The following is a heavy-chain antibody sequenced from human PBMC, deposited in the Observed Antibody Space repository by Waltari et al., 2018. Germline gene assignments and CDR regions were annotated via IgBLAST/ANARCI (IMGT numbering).Heavy chain of an antibody. Sequence: QVQLQESGPGLVKPSETLSLTCTVSGGSINTFYWHLLRQPPGKGLEWIGNIDYSGSTNYSPSLKSRVTRSVDTSKNQFSLNLSSVTAADTAVYYCARGGSGSRANFDCWGQGTLVTVSS. CDR2: IDYSGST. D-gene: IGHD3-10*01. CDR3: ARGGSGSRANFDC. V-gene: IGHV4-59*01. J-gene: IGHJ4*02. CDR1: GGSINTFY.